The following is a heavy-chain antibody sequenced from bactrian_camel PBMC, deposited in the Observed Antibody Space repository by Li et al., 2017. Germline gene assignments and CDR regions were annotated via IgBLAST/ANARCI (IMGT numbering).Heavy chain of an antibody. V-gene: IGHV3S53*01. CDR1: EYLFTSYC. J-gene: IGHJ4*01. D-gene: IGHD3*01. CDR2: VDRDGRI. Sequence: QVQLVESGGGSVQAGGSLRLSCAAHEYLFTSYCMGWFRQAPEKRREGVATVDRDGRISVANSVKGRFTISKDNVKNTLYLQMNSLKTEDTAMYYCAADPYMTCIPPNVPRFDFLGQGTQVTVS.